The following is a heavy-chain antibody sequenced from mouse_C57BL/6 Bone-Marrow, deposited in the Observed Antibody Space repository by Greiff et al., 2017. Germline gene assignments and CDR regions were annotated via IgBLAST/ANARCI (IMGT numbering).Heavy chain of an antibody. CDR2: ISNGGGST. J-gene: IGHJ1*03. Sequence: EVKLVESGGGLVQPGGSLKLSCAASGFTFSDYYMYWVRQTPEKRLEWAAYISNGGGSTYYPDTVKGRFTISRDNAKNTLYLQMSRLKSEDTAMYYCARHRYFDVWGTGTTVTVSS. CDR1: GFTFSDYY. V-gene: IGHV5-12*01. CDR3: ARHRYFDV.